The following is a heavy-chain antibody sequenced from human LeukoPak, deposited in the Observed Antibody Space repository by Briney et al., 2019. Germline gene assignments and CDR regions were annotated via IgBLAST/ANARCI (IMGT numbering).Heavy chain of an antibody. CDR1: GFTFRNFW. Sequence: GGSLRLSCAASGFTFRNFWMTWVRQAPGRGLEGVATIKGDGSEKFHVDSAKGRITISRDNANNSLHLQMNSLRVDDTAVYYCARDRSSYGDAYDIWGQGTMVTVSS. D-gene: IGHD1-26*01. J-gene: IGHJ3*02. V-gene: IGHV3-7*01. CDR3: ARDRSSYGDAYDI. CDR2: IKGDGSEK.